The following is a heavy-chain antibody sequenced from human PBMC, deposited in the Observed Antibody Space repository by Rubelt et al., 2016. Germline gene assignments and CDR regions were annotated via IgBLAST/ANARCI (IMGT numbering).Heavy chain of an antibody. V-gene: IGHV4-34*01. Sequence: QVQLQQWGAGLLKPSETLSLTCAVYGGSFSGYYWSWIRQPPGKGLEWLGEINHSGSTNYNPALKGRGNISVDTSKSQFSLMLSSVTGADTAVYYGARETPDIVVSNYYYGMDVWGKGTTVTVSS. J-gene: IGHJ6*04. CDR3: ARETPDIVVSNYYYGMDV. CDR1: GGSFSGYY. CDR2: INHSGST. D-gene: IGHD2-2*01.